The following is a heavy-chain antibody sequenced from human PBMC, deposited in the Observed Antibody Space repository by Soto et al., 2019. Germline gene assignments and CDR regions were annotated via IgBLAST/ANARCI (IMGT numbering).Heavy chain of an antibody. D-gene: IGHD4-17*01. CDR3: AKVPVGYGDYGGVVDY. CDR2: ISGSGGST. CDR1: GFTFSSYA. J-gene: IGHJ4*02. Sequence: LRLSCAASGFTFSSYAMSWVRQAPGKGLEWVSAISGSGGSTYYADSVKGRFTISRDNSKNTLYLQMNSLRAEDTAVYYCAKVPVGYGDYGGVVDYWGQGTLVTVSS. V-gene: IGHV3-23*01.